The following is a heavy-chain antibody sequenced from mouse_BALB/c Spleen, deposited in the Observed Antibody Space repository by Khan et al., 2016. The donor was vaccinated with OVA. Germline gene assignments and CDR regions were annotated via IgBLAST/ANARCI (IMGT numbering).Heavy chain of an antibody. CDR2: ISPGSGDT. Sequence: QIQLVQSGAELARPGASVKLSCKASGYTFTDYYINWVKQRTGQGLERIGEISPGSGDTYYNERFKGKATLTADKSSSKAYMQLSSLTSESSAVYFCARRNYFGYTFAYWGQGTLVTVSA. CDR3: ARRNYFGYTFAY. J-gene: IGHJ3*01. V-gene: IGHV1-77*01. CDR1: GYTFTDYY. D-gene: IGHD1-2*01.